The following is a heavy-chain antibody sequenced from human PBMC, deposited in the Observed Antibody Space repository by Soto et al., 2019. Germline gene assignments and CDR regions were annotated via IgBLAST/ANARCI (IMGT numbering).Heavy chain of an antibody. J-gene: IGHJ5*02. V-gene: IGHV3-23*01. D-gene: IGHD2-2*01. CDR3: ASQPAVWPYNWFDP. CDR1: GFTFSNYA. Sequence: DVQLLASGGDLVQPGGSLRLSCAASGFTFSNYAMSWVRQTAGKGMEWVSMIGGNGANTYYADSVKGRFTISRDNSKNTMYLQMNSLRVEDTSVYYCASQPAVWPYNWFDPWGQGTLVTVSS. CDR2: IGGNGANT.